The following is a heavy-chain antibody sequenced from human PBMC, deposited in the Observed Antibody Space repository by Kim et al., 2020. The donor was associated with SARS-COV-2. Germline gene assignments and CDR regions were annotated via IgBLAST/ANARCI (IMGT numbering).Heavy chain of an antibody. CDR3: ARDRITMVRGLIITRGMDV. CDR2: IKQDGSDR. D-gene: IGHD3-10*01. V-gene: IGHV3-7*01. J-gene: IGHJ6*02. CDR1: GFTFSSYW. Sequence: GGSLRLSCAASGFTFSSYWMTWVRQAPGKGLAWVASIKQDGSDRYYVDSVEGRFTISRDKARNSLYLQMNSLRAEDTAVYFCARDRITMVRGLIITRGMDVWCQGSMVIVSS.